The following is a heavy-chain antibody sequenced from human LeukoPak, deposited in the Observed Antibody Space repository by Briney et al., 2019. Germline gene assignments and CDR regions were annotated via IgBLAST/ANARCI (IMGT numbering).Heavy chain of an antibody. CDR3: ARLYVWGSYRQYYFDY. CDR2: ISAYNGNT. CDR1: GYTFTSYG. Sequence: ASVKVSCKASGYTFTSYGISLVRQAPGQGLEWMGWISAYNGNTNYAQKLQGRVTMTTDTSTSTAYMELRSLRSDDTAVYYCARLYVWGSYRQYYFDYWGQGTLVTVSS. D-gene: IGHD3-16*02. V-gene: IGHV1-18*01. J-gene: IGHJ4*02.